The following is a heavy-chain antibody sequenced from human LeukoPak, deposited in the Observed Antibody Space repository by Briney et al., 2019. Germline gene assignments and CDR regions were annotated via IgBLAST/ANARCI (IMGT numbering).Heavy chain of an antibody. CDR2: ISGSGGST. J-gene: IGHJ4*02. Sequence: GGSLRLSCAASGFTFSSYSMNWVRQAPGKGLEWVSAISGSGGSTYYADSVKGRFTISRDNSKNTLYLQMNSLRAEDTAVYYCAKHLTGYCSSTSCFPFDYWGQGTLVTVSS. CDR3: AKHLTGYCSSTSCFPFDY. CDR1: GFTFSSYS. V-gene: IGHV3-23*01. D-gene: IGHD2-2*01.